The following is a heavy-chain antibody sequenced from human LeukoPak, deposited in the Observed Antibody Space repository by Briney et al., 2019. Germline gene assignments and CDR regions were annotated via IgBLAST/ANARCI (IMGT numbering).Heavy chain of an antibody. CDR2: ISYDGSNK. CDR1: GFTFSSYA. Sequence: GGSLRLSCAASGFTFSSYAMHWVRQAPGKGLEWVAVISYDGSNKYYADSVKGRFTISRDNSKNTLYLQMNSLRAEDTAVYYCARDLAGLDYRGQGTLVTVSS. CDR3: ARDLAGLDY. J-gene: IGHJ4*02. D-gene: IGHD6-13*01. V-gene: IGHV3-30-3*01.